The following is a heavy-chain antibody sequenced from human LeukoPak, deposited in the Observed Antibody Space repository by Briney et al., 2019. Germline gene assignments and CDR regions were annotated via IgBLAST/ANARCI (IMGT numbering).Heavy chain of an antibody. CDR3: ARTQGWGTVRTGYYYGMDV. Sequence: ASQTLSLTCTVSGGSISSGGYYWSWIRQHPGKGLEWIGYISYSGTTYYNPSLKSRVTISLDTSKNQFSLNLRFVTAADTAVYYCARTQGWGTVRTGYYYGMDVWGQGTTVTVSS. V-gene: IGHV4-31*03. J-gene: IGHJ6*02. CDR1: GGSISSGGYY. CDR2: ISYSGTT. D-gene: IGHD4-11*01.